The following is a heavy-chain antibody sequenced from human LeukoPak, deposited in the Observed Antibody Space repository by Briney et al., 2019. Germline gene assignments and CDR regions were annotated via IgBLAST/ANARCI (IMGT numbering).Heavy chain of an antibody. V-gene: IGHV3-30*02. Sequence: GGSLRLSCAASGLTFSTYGMHWVRQAPGKGLEWVALIWYDGSNKYYADSVKGRFTISRDNSKNTLYLQMNSLRAEDTAVYYCAKGRRMIWDWFDPWGQGTLVTVSS. CDR2: IWYDGSNK. CDR1: GLTFSTYG. D-gene: IGHD3/OR15-3a*01. J-gene: IGHJ5*02. CDR3: AKGRRMIWDWFDP.